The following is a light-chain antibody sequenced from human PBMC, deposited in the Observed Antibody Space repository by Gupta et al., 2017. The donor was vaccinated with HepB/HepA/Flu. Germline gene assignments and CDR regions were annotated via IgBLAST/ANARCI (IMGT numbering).Light chain of an antibody. J-gene: IGLJ3*02. V-gene: IGLV2-23*02. CDR2: EVS. Sequence: QSALTQPASVSGSPGRSITISCTGTSSDVGSYNLVSWYQQHPGKAPKLRIYEVSKRTPGVSNRFSGSKSGNTASLTISGLQAEDEAEYYCCSYAGSSTWVFGGGTKLTVL. CDR1: SSDVGSYNL. CDR3: CSYAGSSTWV.